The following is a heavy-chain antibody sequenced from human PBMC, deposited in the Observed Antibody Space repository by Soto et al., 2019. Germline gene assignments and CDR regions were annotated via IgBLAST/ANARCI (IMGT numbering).Heavy chain of an antibody. Sequence: QVQLVQSGAEVKKPGASVKVSCKAPGYTFTSYGISWVRQAPGQVLEWMGWISAYNGNTNYAQKLQGRVTMTTDTSRRTAYMELRSLRSDDTAVYYCARGVGSFALKYYFDYWGQGTLVTVSS. V-gene: IGHV1-18*01. CDR1: GYTFTSYG. J-gene: IGHJ4*02. CDR3: ARGVGSFALKYYFDY. CDR2: ISAYNGNT. D-gene: IGHD6-13*01.